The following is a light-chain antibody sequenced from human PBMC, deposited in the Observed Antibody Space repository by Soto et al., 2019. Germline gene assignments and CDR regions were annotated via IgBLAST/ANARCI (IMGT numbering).Light chain of an antibody. Sequence: QSALTQPPSASGSPGQSVTISCAGTDSDIGGYNFVSWYQQHPGKAPKLMIYEVIKRPSGVPDRFSGSKSGNTASLTVSGLHTEDEAEYYCSAYSGSDTFVVFGGGTKLTVL. V-gene: IGLV2-8*01. CDR2: EVI. J-gene: IGLJ3*02. CDR1: DSDIGGYNF. CDR3: SAYSGSDTFVV.